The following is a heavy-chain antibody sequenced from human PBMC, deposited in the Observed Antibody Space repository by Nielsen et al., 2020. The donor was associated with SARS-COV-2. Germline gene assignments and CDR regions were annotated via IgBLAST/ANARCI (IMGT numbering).Heavy chain of an antibody. Sequence: GESLKISCVASGYTFTSYGVNWVRQAPGKGLEWMALIWYNGKSAYSTDSVKGRFTISRDNSKNTVYLQMNSLRPEDTAVYYCARDSSGLDYWGQGTLVTVSS. J-gene: IGHJ4*02. V-gene: IGHV3-33*01. CDR3: ARDSSGLDY. D-gene: IGHD6-19*01. CDR1: GYTFTSYG. CDR2: IWYNGKSA.